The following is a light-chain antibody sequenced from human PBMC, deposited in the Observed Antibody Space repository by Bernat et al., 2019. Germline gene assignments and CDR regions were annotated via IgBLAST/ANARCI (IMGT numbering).Light chain of an antibody. Sequence: QSALTQPRSVSGSPGQSVTISCTGTSSDVGGSNYVSWSQQPPGKAPKLMIHDVSKRPSGVPDRFSGSKSGNTASLTISGLQAEDEADYYFCSYAGSYTCVFGGGTKLTVL. CDR2: DVS. CDR1: SSDVGGSNY. J-gene: IGLJ3*02. V-gene: IGLV2-11*01. CDR3: CSYAGSYTCV.